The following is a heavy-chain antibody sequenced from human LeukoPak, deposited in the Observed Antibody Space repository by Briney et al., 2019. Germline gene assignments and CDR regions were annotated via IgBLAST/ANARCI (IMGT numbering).Heavy chain of an antibody. D-gene: IGHD3-16*01. CDR3: ARNFGGLGY. CDR1: GGTFSSYA. V-gene: IGHV1-69*05. J-gene: IGHJ4*02. Sequence: ASVKVSCKASGGTFSSYAISWVRQAPGQGLEWMGGIIPIFGTANYAQKFQGRVTITRNISISTVYLELSSLRSEDTAVYYCARNFGGLGYWGQGTLVTVSS. CDR2: IIPIFGTA.